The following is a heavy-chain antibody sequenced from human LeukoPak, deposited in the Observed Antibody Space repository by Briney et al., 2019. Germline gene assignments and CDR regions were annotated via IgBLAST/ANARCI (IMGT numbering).Heavy chain of an antibody. Sequence: GGSMTLSCALSGFTFSGYAMHWVRQAPGRGLEWVALIPYDGGSNKYYADSAKGRFTISRDNSKNTLCLQMNSLRAEDTAVYYCAREERGHLVGYWGQGTLVTVSS. J-gene: IGHJ4*02. CDR1: GFTFSGYA. V-gene: IGHV3-30-3*01. CDR3: AREERGHLVGY. D-gene: IGHD6-6*01. CDR2: IPYDGGSNK.